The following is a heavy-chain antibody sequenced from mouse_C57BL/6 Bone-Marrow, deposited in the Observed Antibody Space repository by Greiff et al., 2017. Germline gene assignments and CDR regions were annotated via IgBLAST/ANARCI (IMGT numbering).Heavy chain of an antibody. Sequence: VQLVESGAELVKPGASVKISCKASGYAFSSYWMNWVKQRPGKGLEWIGQIYPGDGDTNYNGKFKGKATLTADKSSSTAYMQLSSLTSEDSAVYFCSNHYSSSWFAYWGQGTLVTVSA. D-gene: IGHD2-5*01. J-gene: IGHJ3*01. V-gene: IGHV1-80*01. CDR3: SNHYSSSWFAY. CDR1: GYAFSSYW. CDR2: IYPGDGDT.